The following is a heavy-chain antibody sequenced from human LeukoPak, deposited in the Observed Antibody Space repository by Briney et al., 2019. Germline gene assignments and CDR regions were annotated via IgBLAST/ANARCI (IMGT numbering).Heavy chain of an antibody. CDR1: GFTFSSYA. V-gene: IGHV3-23*01. CDR3: AKDLAKWITMVRGVITLFDY. Sequence: PGGSLSLCCEASGFTFSSYAMSWVPQAPGKGLEWVSAISGSGGSTYYADSVKGRFTISRDNSKNTLYLQMNSLRAEDTAVYYCAKDLAKWITMVRGVITLFDYWGQGTLVTVSS. J-gene: IGHJ4*02. D-gene: IGHD3-10*01. CDR2: ISGSGGST.